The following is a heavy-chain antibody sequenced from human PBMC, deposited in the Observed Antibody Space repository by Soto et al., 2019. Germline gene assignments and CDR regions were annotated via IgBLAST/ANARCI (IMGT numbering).Heavy chain of an antibody. CDR2: IYPGDSDT. V-gene: IGHV5-51*01. CDR1: GYSFTSYW. CDR3: AATIGLVEMRPVGWFDP. Sequence: PGESLKISCKGSGYSFTSYWIGWVRQMPGKGLEWMGIIYPGDSDTRYSPSFQGQVTISADKSISTAYLQWSSLKASDTAMYYCAATIGLVEMRPVGWFDPWGQGTLVTVSS. J-gene: IGHJ5*02. D-gene: IGHD1-26*01.